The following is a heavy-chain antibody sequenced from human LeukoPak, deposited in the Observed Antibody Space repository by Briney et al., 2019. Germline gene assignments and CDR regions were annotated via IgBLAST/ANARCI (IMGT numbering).Heavy chain of an antibody. J-gene: IGHJ6*03. CDR1: GFTFSSYA. CDR2: ISGSGGST. V-gene: IGHV3-23*01. D-gene: IGHD1-1*01. Sequence: GGTLRLSCAASGFTFSSYAMSWVRQAPGKGLEWVSAISGSGGSTNYADSVKGRFTISRDNAKNSLYLQMNSLRAEDTAVYYCARLAWIGKLERVYGYYYMDVWGKGTTVTVSS. CDR3: ARLAWIGKLERVYGYYYMDV.